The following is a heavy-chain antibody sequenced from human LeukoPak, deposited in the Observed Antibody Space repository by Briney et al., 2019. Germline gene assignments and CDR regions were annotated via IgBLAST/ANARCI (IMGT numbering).Heavy chain of an antibody. D-gene: IGHD5/OR15-5a*01. J-gene: IGHJ6*03. V-gene: IGHV4-61*02. Sequence: PSQTLSLTCTVSGGSISSGSYYWSWIRQPAGKGLEWIGRTYTSGSTNYNPSLKSRVTISVDTSKNQFSLKLSSVTAADTAVYYCARVMSRTYYYYYMDVWGKGTTVTVSS. CDR3: ARVMSRTYYYYYMDV. CDR1: GGSISSGSYY. CDR2: TYTSGST.